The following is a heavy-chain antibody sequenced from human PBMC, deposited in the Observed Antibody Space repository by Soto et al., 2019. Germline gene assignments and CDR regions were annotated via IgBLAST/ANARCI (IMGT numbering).Heavy chain of an antibody. CDR1: GFTFSSYS. J-gene: IGHJ4*02. CDR2: ISSDGGTK. V-gene: IGHV3-30-3*01. Sequence: QVQLMESGGGVVQPGGSLRLSYATSGFTFSSYSMHWFRQAPGKGLEWVAVISSDGGTKIYTDSVKGRFTISRDNSKNTLYLHMDSLRADDTAVYYCAREVVTRQWCFDNWGQGIQVTVSS. D-gene: IGHD2-8*01. CDR3: AREVVTRQWCFDN.